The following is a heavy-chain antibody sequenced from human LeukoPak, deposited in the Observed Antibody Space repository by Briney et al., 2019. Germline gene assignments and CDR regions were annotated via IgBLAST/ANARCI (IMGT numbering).Heavy chain of an antibody. J-gene: IGHJ6*04. CDR1: GYPFTSYT. CDR3: ARVRSPHVYYYGSVDV. CDR2: ISAYNGNT. Sequence: ASVKVSCKASGYPFTSYTMNWVRQAPGQGLEWMGWISAYNGNTNYAQKLQGRVTMTTDTSTSTAYMELRSLRSDDTAVYYCARVRSPHVYYYGSVDVWGKGTTVTISS. D-gene: IGHD3-10*01. V-gene: IGHV1-18*01.